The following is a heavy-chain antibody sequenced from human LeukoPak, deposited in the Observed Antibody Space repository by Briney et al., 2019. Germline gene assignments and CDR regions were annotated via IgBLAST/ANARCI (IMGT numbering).Heavy chain of an antibody. CDR3: ARHAEITIFWHYTHYYFDY. Sequence: SETLSLTCTVSGGSISSGSYYWSWIRQPAGKGLEWIGRIYTSGSTNYNPSLKSRVTISVDTSKSQFSLKLSSVTAADTAVYYCARHAEITIFWHYTHYYFDYWGQGTLVTVSS. D-gene: IGHD3-9*01. J-gene: IGHJ4*02. CDR1: GGSISSGSYY. V-gene: IGHV4-61*02. CDR2: IYTSGST.